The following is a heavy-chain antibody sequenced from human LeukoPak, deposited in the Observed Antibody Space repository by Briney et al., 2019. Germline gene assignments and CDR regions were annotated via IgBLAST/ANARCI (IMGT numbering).Heavy chain of an antibody. Sequence: PSLTQALTYTFSGASISRYYWSWIRHPPAKGLEWVGYIYYTGSTNYNPSLESRVTMSVDTSQRQFSLELGSVSAADTAVYYWACTYFGSGGFPRDYWGQGILVTVSS. CDR2: IYYTGST. V-gene: IGHV4-59*07. D-gene: IGHD3-10*01. CDR1: GASISRYY. CDR3: ACTYFGSGGFPRDY. J-gene: IGHJ4*02.